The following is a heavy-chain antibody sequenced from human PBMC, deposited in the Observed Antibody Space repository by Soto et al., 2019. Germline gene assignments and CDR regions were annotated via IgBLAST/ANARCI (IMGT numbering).Heavy chain of an antibody. Sequence: GGALILSCAASGFIFSSYAMSWVRQAPGKGLEWVSAISGSGGSTYYADSVKGRFTISRDNSKNTLYLQMNSLRAEDTAVYYCAKADTGEEHICGFDIWGQRTMVSVSS. CDR1: GFIFSSYA. J-gene: IGHJ3*02. V-gene: IGHV3-23*01. CDR2: ISGSGGST. CDR3: AKADTGEEHICGFDI. D-gene: IGHD3-3*02.